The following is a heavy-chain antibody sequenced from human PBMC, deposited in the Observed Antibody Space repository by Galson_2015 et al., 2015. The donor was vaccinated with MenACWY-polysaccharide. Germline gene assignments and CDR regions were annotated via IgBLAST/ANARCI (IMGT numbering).Heavy chain of an antibody. J-gene: IGHJ4*02. CDR2: INQSGIA. CDR3: ARVRWGYSYGYFNIDQ. CDR1: GGSFSGYY. V-gene: IGHV4-34*01. Sequence: SETLSLTCGVSGGSFSGYYWGWIRQSPGKGLEWIGEINQSGIANYNPSLKSRATISIETSKNQVSLKVTSLTTADTAVYYCARVRWGYSYGYFNIDQWGQGTLVTVPS. D-gene: IGHD5-18*01.